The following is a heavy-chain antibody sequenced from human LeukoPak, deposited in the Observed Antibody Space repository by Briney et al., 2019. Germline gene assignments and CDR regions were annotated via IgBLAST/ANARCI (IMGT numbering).Heavy chain of an antibody. J-gene: IGHJ4*02. Sequence: PSETLSLTCTVSGGSISSYYWSWIRQPPGKGLEWIGSISSRGTTYYNPSLKSRVTISVDTSKNQFSLKLTSVSAADTAVYYCARRPLTAGIGFDSWGQGTLVTVSS. CDR2: ISSRGTT. CDR3: ARRPLTAGIGFDS. V-gene: IGHV4-39*01. CDR1: GGSISSYY. D-gene: IGHD6-13*01.